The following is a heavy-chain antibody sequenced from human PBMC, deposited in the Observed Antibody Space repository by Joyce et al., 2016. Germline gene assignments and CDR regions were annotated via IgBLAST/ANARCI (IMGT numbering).Heavy chain of an antibody. J-gene: IGHJ6*02. CDR3: AHAPATDRYYDMDV. D-gene: IGHD6-25*01. CDR1: GFSLSTSGVG. V-gene: IGHV2-5*02. CDR2: IYWDDDK. Sequence: QVTLKESGPTLVKPTQTLTLTCTFSGFSLSTSGVGVGWIRQPPGKALEWLALIYWDDDKRYSSSLKSRLTITKDTSKNQVVLTMTNMDPVDTATYYCAHAPATDRYYDMDVWGQGTTVTVSS.